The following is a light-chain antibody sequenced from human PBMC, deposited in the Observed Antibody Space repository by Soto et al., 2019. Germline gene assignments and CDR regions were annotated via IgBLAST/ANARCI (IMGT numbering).Light chain of an antibody. V-gene: IGLV2-23*01. CDR1: SRDVGYYNL. Sequence: QSALTQPASVSGSPGQSITISCTGTSRDVGYYNLVSWYQQHPGKAPKLLIYEATRRPSGTSTRFSGSKSGNTASLTISGLQTEDAGHYYCCSYAGSSTLLFGGGTQLTVL. CDR2: EAT. CDR3: CSYAGSSTLL. J-gene: IGLJ3*02.